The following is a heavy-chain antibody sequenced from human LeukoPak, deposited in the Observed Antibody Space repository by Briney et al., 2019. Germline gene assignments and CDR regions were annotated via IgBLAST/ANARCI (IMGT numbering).Heavy chain of an antibody. CDR2: INPNSGGT. Sequence: ASVKVSCKASGYTFTGYYMHWVRQAPGQGLEWMGWINPNSGGTNYAQKFQGRVTMTRDTSISTAYMELSRLRSDDTAVYYCESHVDTAMVTLLQDYYGMDVWGQGTTVTVSS. J-gene: IGHJ6*02. D-gene: IGHD5-18*01. CDR1: GYTFTGYY. V-gene: IGHV1-2*02. CDR3: ESHVDTAMVTLLQDYYGMDV.